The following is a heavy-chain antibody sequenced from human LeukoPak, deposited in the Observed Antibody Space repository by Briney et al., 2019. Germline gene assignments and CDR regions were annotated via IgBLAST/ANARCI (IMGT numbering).Heavy chain of an antibody. CDR3: AREYQLLGTAYNYFDP. J-gene: IGHJ5*02. D-gene: IGHD2-2*01. CDR1: GGTFSSYS. V-gene: IGHV1-8*02. CDR2: MNPNSGNT. Sequence: ASVKVSCKDSGGTFSSYSINWVRQATGQGLEWMGWMNPNSGNTGYAQKFQGRVTMTRNTSISTAYMELTSLRSEDTAVYYCAREYQLLGTAYNYFDPWGQGTLVTVSS.